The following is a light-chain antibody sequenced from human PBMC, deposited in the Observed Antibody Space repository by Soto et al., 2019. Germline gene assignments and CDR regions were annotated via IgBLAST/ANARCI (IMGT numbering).Light chain of an antibody. Sequence: DIVMTQSPDSLAVSLGERATINCKSSQSVLYSSNNKNYLTWYQQKQGQPPKILIYWASAREPGVPDRFSGSGSGTDFTLTISSLQAEDVAVYYCHQYYSIPYTFGQGTKLEIK. CDR1: QSVLYSSNNKNY. CDR3: HQYYSIPYT. CDR2: WAS. V-gene: IGKV4-1*01. J-gene: IGKJ2*01.